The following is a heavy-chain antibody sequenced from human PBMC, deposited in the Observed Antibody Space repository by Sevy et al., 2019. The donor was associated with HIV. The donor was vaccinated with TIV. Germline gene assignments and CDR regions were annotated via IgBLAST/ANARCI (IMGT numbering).Heavy chain of an antibody. D-gene: IGHD6-19*01. V-gene: IGHV3-23*01. CDR2: ISGSGGST. CDR3: AKQYSGGWYHFDY. Sequence: GGSLRLSCAASGFTFSSYAMSWVRQAPGKGLEWVSAISGSGGSTYYADSVKGRFTISRDNSKNMRYLQMNSRRAEATAVYYCAKQYSGGWYHFDYWGQGTLVTVSS. J-gene: IGHJ4*02. CDR1: GFTFSSYA.